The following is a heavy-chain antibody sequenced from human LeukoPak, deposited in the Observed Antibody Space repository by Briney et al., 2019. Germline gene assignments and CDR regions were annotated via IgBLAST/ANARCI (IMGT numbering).Heavy chain of an antibody. CDR1: GGSISSYY. V-gene: IGHV4-59*01. D-gene: IGHD6-19*01. CDR3: ARHYLGYSSGWDY. CDR2: IYYSGST. J-gene: IGHJ4*02. Sequence: SETLSLTCTVSGGSISSYYWSWIRQPPGKGLERIGYIYYSGSTNYNPSLKSRVTISVDTSKNQFSLKLSSVTAADTAVYYCARHYLGYSSGWDYWGQGTLVTVSS.